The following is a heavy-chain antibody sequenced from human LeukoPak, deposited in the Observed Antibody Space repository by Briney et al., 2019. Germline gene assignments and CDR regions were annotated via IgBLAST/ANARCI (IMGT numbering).Heavy chain of an antibody. J-gene: IGHJ4*02. Sequence: AAVKVSCKAPGYTFSSYGISWVRPAPGQGLEWMGWIIAYNGNIDYGQILRDRLIMTTDTSTSTAYMELRSLRSDETAVYYCARDSIDGSGTYYNDSPDYWGQGTLVTVSS. CDR1: GYTFSSYG. D-gene: IGHD3-10*01. CDR2: IIAYNGNI. V-gene: IGHV1-18*01. CDR3: ARDSIDGSGTYYNDSPDY.